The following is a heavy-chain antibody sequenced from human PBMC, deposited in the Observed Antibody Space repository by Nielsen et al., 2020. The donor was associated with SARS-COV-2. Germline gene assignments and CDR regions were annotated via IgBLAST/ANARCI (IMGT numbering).Heavy chain of an antibody. V-gene: IGHV4-59*01. Sequence: ETLSLTCTVSGGSISSYYWSWIRQPPGKGLEWIGYIYYSGSTNYNPSLKSRVTISVDTSKNQFSLKLSSVTAADTAVYYCARVRQQLAYFDYWGQGILVTVSS. CDR3: ARVRQQLAYFDY. CDR1: GGSISSYY. CDR2: IYYSGST. D-gene: IGHD6-13*01. J-gene: IGHJ4*02.